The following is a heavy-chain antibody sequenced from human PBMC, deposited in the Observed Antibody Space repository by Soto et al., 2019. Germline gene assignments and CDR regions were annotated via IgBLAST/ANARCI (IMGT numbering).Heavy chain of an antibody. V-gene: IGHV3-30-3*01. J-gene: IGHJ4*02. Sequence: GGSLRLSCAASGFTLSNYALHWVRQASGKGLEWVAVISYDATNEYYADSVKGRFTISRENSKNTLYLQMNSLRAEDTAVYYCARDRTHFPHSTPSRFDYWGQALLVTVSS. D-gene: IGHD6-6*01. CDR1: GFTLSNYA. CDR3: ARDRTHFPHSTPSRFDY. CDR2: ISYDATNE.